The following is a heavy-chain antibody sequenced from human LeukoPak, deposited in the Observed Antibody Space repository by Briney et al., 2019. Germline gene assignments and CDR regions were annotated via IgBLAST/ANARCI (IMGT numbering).Heavy chain of an antibody. CDR1: GYTFTSYA. CDR2: IDAGNGKT. D-gene: IGHD3-22*01. J-gene: IGHJ4*02. V-gene: IGHV1-3*01. Sequence: ASVKVSCKASGYTFTSYAVNWVRQAPGQRFEWLGWIDAGNGKTKYSQEFQGRVTITRDTSASTAYMELSRLRFDDTAVYYCASGSSYDSSGRGFDYWGQGTLVTVSS. CDR3: ASGSSYDSSGRGFDY.